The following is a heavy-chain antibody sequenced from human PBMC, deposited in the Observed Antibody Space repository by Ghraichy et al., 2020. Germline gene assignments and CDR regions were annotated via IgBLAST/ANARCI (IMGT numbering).Heavy chain of an antibody. V-gene: IGHV3-11*06. CDR1: GFNFRDYY. CDR3: VREGQELGKSGFDL. J-gene: IGHJ5*02. Sequence: GGSLRLSCAASGFNFRDYYMSWIRQAPGKGLEWVALISRNGRDRNYADSVRGRFTISRDNAKSALFLQVKTLRAEDTAVYYCVREGQELGKSGFDLWGQGTPVTVSS. D-gene: IGHD1-7*01. CDR2: ISRNGRDR.